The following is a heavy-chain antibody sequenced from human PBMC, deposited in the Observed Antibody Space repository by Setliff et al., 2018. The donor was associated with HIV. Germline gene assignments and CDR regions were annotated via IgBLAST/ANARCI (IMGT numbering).Heavy chain of an antibody. CDR1: SDSIRAYF. Sequence: SETLSLTCTVSSDSIRAYFWTWVRQPAGKGLEWIGHVYLSGGTNSNPSLKSRVTMSFDTSKNQFSLNLNSVTAANTAVYYCARGLPATNGVWIDYWGQGTLVTVSS. J-gene: IGHJ4*02. V-gene: IGHV4-4*07. D-gene: IGHD2-8*01. CDR2: VYLSGGT. CDR3: ARGLPATNGVWIDY.